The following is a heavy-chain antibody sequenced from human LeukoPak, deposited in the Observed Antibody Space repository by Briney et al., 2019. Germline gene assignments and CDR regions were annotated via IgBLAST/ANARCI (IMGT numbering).Heavy chain of an antibody. Sequence: GASVKVSCKASGYTFTSYGISWVRQAPGQGLEWMGWISAYNGNTNYAQKLQGRVTMTTDTFTSTAYMELRSLRSDDTAVYYCARDDLLGIAVAGGFDPWGQGTLVTVSS. D-gene: IGHD6-19*01. CDR3: ARDDLLGIAVAGGFDP. CDR2: ISAYNGNT. J-gene: IGHJ5*02. CDR1: GYTFTSYG. V-gene: IGHV1-18*01.